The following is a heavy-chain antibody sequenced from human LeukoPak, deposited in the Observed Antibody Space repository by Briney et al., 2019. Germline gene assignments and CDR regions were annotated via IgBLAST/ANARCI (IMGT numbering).Heavy chain of an antibody. J-gene: IGHJ4*02. V-gene: IGHV3-21*01. CDR3: ARGKTTAGLGY. D-gene: IGHD4-17*01. CDR2: ISSSSSYI. Sequence: GGSLRLSCAASGFTFSSYSMNWVRQAPGKGLEWVSSISSSSSYIYYADSVKGRFTISRDNAKNSLYLQMNSLRAEDTAVHYCARGKTTAGLGYWGQGTLVTVSS. CDR1: GFTFSSYS.